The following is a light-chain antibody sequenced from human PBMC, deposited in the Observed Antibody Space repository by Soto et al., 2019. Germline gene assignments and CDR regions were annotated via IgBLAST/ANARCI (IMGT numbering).Light chain of an antibody. V-gene: IGKV3-15*01. Sequence: VMTQSPATLSVSPGERAALSCRASQSVSTNLAWYQQKPGQPPRLLIYSASTRATAVPARFTAGGSGTEFTLTISSLQSDDLAVYYCQQYDKWPRTFGQGTKVEIK. CDR1: QSVSTN. CDR2: SAS. CDR3: QQYDKWPRT. J-gene: IGKJ1*01.